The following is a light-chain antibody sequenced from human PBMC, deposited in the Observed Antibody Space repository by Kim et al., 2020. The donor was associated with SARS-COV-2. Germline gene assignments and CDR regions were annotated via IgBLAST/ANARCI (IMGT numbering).Light chain of an antibody. Sequence: ASVGDRVTIPCRASQGIHNYVAWFQQKPGKAPKSLIYGASTLQSGVPSKFSGSGSGTEFTLTITNVQPEDFATYYCQQFDSYPITFGQGTRLEIK. CDR1: QGIHNY. CDR2: GAS. V-gene: IGKV1-16*02. CDR3: QQFDSYPIT. J-gene: IGKJ5*01.